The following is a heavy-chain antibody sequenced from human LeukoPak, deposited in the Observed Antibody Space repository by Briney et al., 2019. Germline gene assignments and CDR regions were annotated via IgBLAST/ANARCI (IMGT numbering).Heavy chain of an antibody. Sequence: PSETLSLTCTVSGGSISSYYWSWIRQPPGKGLEWIGYIYYSGSTNYNPSLKSRVTISVDTSKNQFSLKLSSVTAADTAVYYCARTVRFYSSSWYYYFDYWGQGTLVTVSS. CDR1: GGSISSYY. CDR2: IYYSGST. J-gene: IGHJ4*02. D-gene: IGHD6-13*01. V-gene: IGHV4-59*01. CDR3: ARTVRFYSSSWYYYFDY.